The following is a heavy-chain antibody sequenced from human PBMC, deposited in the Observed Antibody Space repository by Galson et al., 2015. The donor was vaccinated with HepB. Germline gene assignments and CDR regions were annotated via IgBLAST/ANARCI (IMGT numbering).Heavy chain of an antibody. D-gene: IGHD4-11*01. J-gene: IGHJ6*02. V-gene: IGHV4-59*01. CDR3: ARDTGNGMDV. CDR2: IYYSGST. CDR1: GGSFSGYY. Sequence: SETLSLTCAVYGGSFSGYYWSWIRQPPGKGLEWIGYIYYSGSTNYNPSLKSRVTISVDTSKNQFSLKLSSVTAADTAVYYCARDTGNGMDVWGQGTTVTVSS.